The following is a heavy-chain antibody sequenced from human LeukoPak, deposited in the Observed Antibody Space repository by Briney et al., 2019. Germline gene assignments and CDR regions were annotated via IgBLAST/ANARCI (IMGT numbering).Heavy chain of an antibody. CDR1: GVRFSGFG. D-gene: IGHD6-13*01. Sequence: GGVLKVLCGAAGVRFSGFGVSWVRQGTARGLEWVSSIRGNGETFYADSVKGRFTLSSDSSRNTVYFQLNNLRVEDTAIYYCAKASWVSSTDAVRWGQGTLVTVSS. CDR3: AKASWVSSTDAVR. J-gene: IGHJ4*02. CDR2: IRGNGET. V-gene: IGHV3-23*01.